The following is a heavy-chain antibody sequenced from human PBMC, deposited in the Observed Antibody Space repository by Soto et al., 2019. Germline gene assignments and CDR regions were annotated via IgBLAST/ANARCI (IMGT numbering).Heavy chain of an antibody. CDR1: GFTFSSYG. Sequence: GGSLRLSCAASGFTFSSYGISWVRQAPGKGLEWVAGIPVIGERRYYSDSVKGRFTISRDNAKNTLYLQMNSLRVEDAAVYFCAREGDRYGTVCSDSWGQGTLVTVSS. CDR3: AREGDRYGTVCSDS. V-gene: IGHV3-23*01. CDR2: IPVIGERR. D-gene: IGHD1-1*01. J-gene: IGHJ4*02.